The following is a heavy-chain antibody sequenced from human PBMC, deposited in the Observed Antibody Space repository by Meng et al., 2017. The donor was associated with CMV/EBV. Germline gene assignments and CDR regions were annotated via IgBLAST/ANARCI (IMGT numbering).Heavy chain of an antibody. D-gene: IGHD2-2*01. Sequence: GESLKISCAASGFTFNNYWMTWVRQAPGKGLEWVAFIRYDGSNKYYADSVKGRFTISRDNSKNTLYLQMNSLRAEDTAVYYCAKDLSCSSTSCYLYWGQGTLVTVSS. CDR2: IRYDGSNK. V-gene: IGHV3-30*02. CDR1: GFTFNNYW. CDR3: AKDLSCSSTSCYLY. J-gene: IGHJ4*02.